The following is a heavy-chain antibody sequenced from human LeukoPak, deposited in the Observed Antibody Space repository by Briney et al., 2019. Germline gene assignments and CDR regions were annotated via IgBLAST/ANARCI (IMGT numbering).Heavy chain of an antibody. J-gene: IGHJ2*01. CDR3: ARDRRSWIQLWRNWYFDL. CDR2: IIPIFGTA. CDR1: GGTFSSYA. Sequence: GASVKVSCKASGGTFSSYAISWVRQAPGQGLEWMGGIIPIFGTANYAQKFQGRVTITADESTSTAYMELSSLRSEDTAVYYCARDRRSWIQLWRNWYFDLWGRGTLVTVSS. V-gene: IGHV1-69*13. D-gene: IGHD5-18*01.